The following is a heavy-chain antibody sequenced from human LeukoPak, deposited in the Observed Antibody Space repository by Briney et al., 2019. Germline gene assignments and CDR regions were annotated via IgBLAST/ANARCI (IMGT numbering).Heavy chain of an antibody. D-gene: IGHD5-18*01. CDR1: GGSISSGGYS. J-gene: IGHJ6*02. CDR2: IFSNDEK. V-gene: IGHV2-26*01. Sequence: QTLSLTCAVSGGSISSGGYSWSWIRQPPGKGLEWLAHIFSNDEKSYSTSLKSRLTISKDASKSQVVLTMTNMDPVDTATYYCARVRDRGYSYGYDYYYYGMDVWGQGTTVTVSS. CDR3: ARVRDRGYSYGYDYYYYGMDV.